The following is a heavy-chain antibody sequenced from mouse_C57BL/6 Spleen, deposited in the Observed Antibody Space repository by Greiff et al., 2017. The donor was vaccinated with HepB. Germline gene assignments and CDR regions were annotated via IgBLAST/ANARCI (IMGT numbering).Heavy chain of an antibody. J-gene: IGHJ4*01. Sequence: EVQGVESGGGLVQPGGSMKLSCAASGFTFSDAWMDWVRQSPEKGLEWVAEIRNKANNHATYYAESVKGRFTISRDDSKSSVYLQMNSLRAEDTGIYYCTRPNFLYAMDYWGQGTSVTVSS. D-gene: IGHD4-1*01. CDR2: IRNKANNHAT. V-gene: IGHV6-6*01. CDR1: GFTFSDAW. CDR3: TRPNFLYAMDY.